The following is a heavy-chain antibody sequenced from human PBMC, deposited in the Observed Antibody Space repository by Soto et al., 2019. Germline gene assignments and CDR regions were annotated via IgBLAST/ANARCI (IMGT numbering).Heavy chain of an antibody. J-gene: IGHJ4*02. Sequence: GASVKVSCKGSGYGFTTYGITWVRQAPGQGLEWMAWISAHNGNTNYAQKPQGRVTVTRDTSTSTAYMELRSLRSEDTAVYYCARLLASGSYLSWGQGTLVTVSS. CDR2: ISAHNGNT. D-gene: IGHD1-26*01. V-gene: IGHV1-18*01. CDR3: ARLLASGSYLS. CDR1: GYGFTTYG.